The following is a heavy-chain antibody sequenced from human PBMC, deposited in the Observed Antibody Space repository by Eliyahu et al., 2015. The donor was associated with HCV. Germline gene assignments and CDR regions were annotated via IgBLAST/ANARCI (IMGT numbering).Heavy chain of an antibody. CDR1: GGSITTYY. V-gene: IGHV4-59*01. CDR3: SSGGGGIAVAGTGGWFDP. J-gene: IGHJ5*02. CDR2: THYSGST. D-gene: IGHD6-19*01. Sequence: QVQLQESGPGLVKPSETLSLTCTVSGGSITTYYWXWIRQSPGKGLEWIGYTHYSGSTNYNPSLKSRVTMSLDTSKNQFSLKLSSVSAADTAVYYCSSGGGGIAVAGTGGWFDPWGQGTLVTVSS.